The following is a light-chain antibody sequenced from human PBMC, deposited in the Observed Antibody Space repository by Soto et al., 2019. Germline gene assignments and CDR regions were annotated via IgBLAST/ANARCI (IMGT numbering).Light chain of an antibody. Sequence: DIQMTQSTSTVSASVGDRVSITCRASQSITNRLAWYQQKPGKAPKLVIYDASSLESGVPSRFSGSGSGTEFTLTISSLQPDDFATYYCQQYNSYWAFGQGTKVDIK. CDR3: QQYNSYWA. V-gene: IGKV1-5*01. CDR1: QSITNR. CDR2: DAS. J-gene: IGKJ1*01.